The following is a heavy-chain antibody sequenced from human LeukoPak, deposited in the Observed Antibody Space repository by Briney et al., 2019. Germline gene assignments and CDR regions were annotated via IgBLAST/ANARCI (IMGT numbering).Heavy chain of an antibody. CDR1: GGSISSYY. V-gene: IGHV4-59*12. CDR2: IYYSGST. D-gene: IGHD6-6*01. CDR3: ARDPSSSSHAFDI. J-gene: IGHJ3*02. Sequence: SETLSLTCTVSGGSISSYYWSWIRQPPGKGLEWIGYIYYSGSTNYNPSLKSRVTISVDTSKNQFSLKLSSVTAADTAVYYCARDPSSSSHAFDIWGQGTMVTVSS.